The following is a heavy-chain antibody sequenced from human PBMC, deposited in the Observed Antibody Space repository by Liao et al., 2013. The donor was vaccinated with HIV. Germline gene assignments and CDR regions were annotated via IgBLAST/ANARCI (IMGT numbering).Heavy chain of an antibody. CDR3: ARVPSRYSSSWYFNY. J-gene: IGHJ4*02. Sequence: QVQLQESGPGLVKPSETLSLTCTVSGGSITSSDYYWGWIRQPPGKGLEWIGSIYYSGSTYYNPSLKSRITISTDTSKNQFSLKLSSVTAADTAMYYCARVPSRYSSSWYFNYWGQGTLVTVSS. CDR2: IYYSGST. V-gene: IGHV4-39*07. CDR1: GGSITSSDYY. D-gene: IGHD6-13*01.